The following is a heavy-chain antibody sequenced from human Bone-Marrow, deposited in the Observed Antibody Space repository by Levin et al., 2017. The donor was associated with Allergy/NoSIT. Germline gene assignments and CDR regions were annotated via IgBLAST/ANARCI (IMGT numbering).Heavy chain of an antibody. V-gene: IGHV3-11*03. J-gene: IGHJ4*02. D-gene: IGHD3-10*01. CDR3: ATHSPGSGSYGTFDY. CDR2: ISSAGSYS. Sequence: KTGESLKISCAASGFTFEDFYMSWIRQAPGKGLEWVSYISSAGSYSNYADSVKGRFTISRDNDKDSLFLEMNSLRADDTAVYYCATHSPGSGSYGTFDYWGQGTLVSVSA. CDR1: GFTFEDFY.